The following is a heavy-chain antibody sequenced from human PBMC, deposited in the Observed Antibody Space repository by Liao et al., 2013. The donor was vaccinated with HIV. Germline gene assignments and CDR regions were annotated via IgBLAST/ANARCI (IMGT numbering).Heavy chain of an antibody. J-gene: IGHJ3*01. Sequence: QVQLQQWGAGLLKPSETLSLTCAVYGGSFSNYYWNWIRQSPGKGLEWIGSVYHSGDTEYSPSLKSRLTISLDTSKRHFSLRLTAVTPADTAVYYCARTRQGKFDAFDVWGQGTMVAVSS. CDR2: VYHSGDT. D-gene: IGHD3-10*01. CDR3: ARTRQGKFDAFDV. V-gene: IGHV4-34*01. CDR1: GGSFSNYY.